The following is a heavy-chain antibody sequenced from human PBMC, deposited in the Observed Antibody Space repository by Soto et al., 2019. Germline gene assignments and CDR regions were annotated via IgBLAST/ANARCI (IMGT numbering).Heavy chain of an antibody. V-gene: IGHV3-48*02. D-gene: IGHD5-12*01. Sequence: EVQLVESGGGLVQPGGSLRLSCAASGFPFSSYSMNWVRQAPGKGLAWVSYISSSSSTIYYADSVKGRFTISRDNAKNALYLQMNSLRDEDTAVYYCARVGEMATRGSADYWCQGTLVTVSS. J-gene: IGHJ4*02. CDR3: ARVGEMATRGSADY. CDR1: GFPFSSYS. CDR2: ISSSSSTI.